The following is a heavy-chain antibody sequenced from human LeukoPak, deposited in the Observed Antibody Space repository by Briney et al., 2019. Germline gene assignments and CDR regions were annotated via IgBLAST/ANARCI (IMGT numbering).Heavy chain of an antibody. CDR1: GGSFSGYY. CDR3: ARGGLRGFDY. D-gene: IGHD4-17*01. CDR2: INHSGST. V-gene: IGHV4-34*01. Sequence: SETLSLTCAVYGGSFSGYYWSWIRQPPGKGPEWIGEINHSGSTNYNTSLKSRVTISVDTSKNQFSLKLSSVTAAATAVYYCARGGLRGFDYWGQGTLVTVSS. J-gene: IGHJ4*02.